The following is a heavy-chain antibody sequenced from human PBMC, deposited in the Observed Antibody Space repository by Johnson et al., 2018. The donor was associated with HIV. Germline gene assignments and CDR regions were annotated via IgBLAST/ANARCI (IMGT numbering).Heavy chain of an antibody. J-gene: IGHJ3*02. CDR1: GFTFSSYA. D-gene: IGHD6-13*01. CDR3: ARELPKNTGYSSSWYHCQAFDI. Sequence: QVQLVESGGGVVQPARSLRLSCAASGFTFSSYAMHWVRQAPGKGLEWVAVISYDGSNKYYADSVKGRFTISRDNSKNTLYLQMNSLRAEDTAVYYCARELPKNTGYSSSWYHCQAFDIWGHGTMVIVSS. CDR2: ISYDGSNK. V-gene: IGHV3-30*04.